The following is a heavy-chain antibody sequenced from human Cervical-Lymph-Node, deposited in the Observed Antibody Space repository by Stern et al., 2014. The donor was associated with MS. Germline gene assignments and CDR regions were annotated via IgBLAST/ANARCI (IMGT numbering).Heavy chain of an antibody. CDR2: MNPNSGNT. V-gene: IGHV1-8*02. Sequence: VQLVESGAEVKKPGASVKVSCKASGYTFTSDDINWVRQATGQGLEWMGWMNPNSGNTGYAQKFQGRVTMTRNTSISTAYMELSSLRSEDTAVYYCARTDDYYYGMDVWGQGTTVTVSS. CDR1: GYTFTSDD. CDR3: ARTDDYYYGMDV. J-gene: IGHJ6*02.